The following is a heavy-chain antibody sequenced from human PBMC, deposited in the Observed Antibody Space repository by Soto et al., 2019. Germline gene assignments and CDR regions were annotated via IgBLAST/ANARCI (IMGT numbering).Heavy chain of an antibody. V-gene: IGHV4-59*08. Sequence: PSETLSLTCIVSGGSINSYYWSWIRQPPGKGLEWIGYIYYSGTTNYNPSLKSRVTISVDTSKNQFSLKLSSVTAADTAVYYCARSTGYFYDSSGYYYPGLAEYYFDYWGQGTLVTVSS. D-gene: IGHD3-22*01. J-gene: IGHJ4*02. CDR3: ARSTGYFYDSSGYYYPGLAEYYFDY. CDR2: IYYSGTT. CDR1: GGSINSYY.